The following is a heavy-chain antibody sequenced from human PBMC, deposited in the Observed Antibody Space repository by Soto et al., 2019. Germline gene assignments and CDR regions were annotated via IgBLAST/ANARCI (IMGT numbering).Heavy chain of an antibody. CDR3: ARQIYDSSGYYSAY. Sequence: QLQLQESGPGLVKPSETLSLTCTVSGGSISSSSYYWGWIRQPPGQGLEWLGTIYSLGNTYYNPSLKSRVTISVDKSKSQLFLKLSSVTAPDTAVYYCARQIYDSSGYYSAYWGQGTLVTVSS. V-gene: IGHV4-39*01. J-gene: IGHJ4*02. D-gene: IGHD3-22*01. CDR1: GGSISSSSYY. CDR2: IYSLGNT.